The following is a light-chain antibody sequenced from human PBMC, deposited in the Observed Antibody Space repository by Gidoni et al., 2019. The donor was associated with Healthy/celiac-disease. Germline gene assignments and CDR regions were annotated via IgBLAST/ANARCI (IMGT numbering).Light chain of an antibody. CDR1: QGISSY. Sequence: AIRMTQSPSSFSASTGDRVTITCRASQGISSYFAWYQQKPGKAPKLLIYAASTLQSGVPSRFSGSGSGTDFTLTISCLQSEDFATYYCQQYYSYPPITFGQGTRLEIK. V-gene: IGKV1-8*01. CDR2: AAS. CDR3: QQYYSYPPIT. J-gene: IGKJ5*01.